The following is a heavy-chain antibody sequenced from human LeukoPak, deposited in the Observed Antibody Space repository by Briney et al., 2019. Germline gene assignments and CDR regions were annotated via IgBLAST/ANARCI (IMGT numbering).Heavy chain of an antibody. Sequence: SETLSLTCAVYGGSFSGYYWSWIRQPPGKGLEWIGEINHSGSTNYNPSLKSRVTISVDTSKNQFSLKLSSVTAADTAVYYCARGSVLMVYATDYWGQGTLVTVSS. V-gene: IGHV4-34*01. J-gene: IGHJ4*02. CDR3: ARGSVLMVYATDY. D-gene: IGHD2-8*01. CDR2: INHSGST. CDR1: GGSFSGYY.